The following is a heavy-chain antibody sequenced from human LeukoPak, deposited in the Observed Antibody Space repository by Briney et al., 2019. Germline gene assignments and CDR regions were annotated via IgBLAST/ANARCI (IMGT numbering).Heavy chain of an antibody. D-gene: IGHD5/OR15-5a*01. CDR1: GFTFDDYA. CDR2: ISWDGGST. CDR3: AKDAQRGGLRFDP. J-gene: IGHJ5*02. Sequence: GGSLRLSCAASGFTFDDYAMHWVRQAPGKGLEWVSLISWDGGSTYYADSVKGRFTISRDNSKNSLYLQMNSLRAEDTALYYCAKDAQRGGLRFDPWSQGTLVTVSS. V-gene: IGHV3-43D*03.